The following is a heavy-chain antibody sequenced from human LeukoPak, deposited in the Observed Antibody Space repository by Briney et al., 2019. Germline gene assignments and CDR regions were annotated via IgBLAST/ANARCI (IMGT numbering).Heavy chain of an antibody. CDR3: ARDNYSYRLDL. CDR1: GFSFSRYW. Sequence: GGSLRLSCAASGFSFSRYWMSWVRQAPGKGLEWVSAIGGSGGNIFYTDSVKGRFTISRDNSKNTLYLHMNSLRAEDTAIYYCARDNYSYRLDLWGQGTLVTVSS. J-gene: IGHJ5*02. D-gene: IGHD2-21*01. V-gene: IGHV3-23*01. CDR2: IGGSGGNI.